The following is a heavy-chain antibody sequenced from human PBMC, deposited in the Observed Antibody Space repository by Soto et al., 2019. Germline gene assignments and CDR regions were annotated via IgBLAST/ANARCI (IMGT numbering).Heavy chain of an antibody. CDR3: ARAPRGNYGYPSYFDY. D-gene: IGHD3-10*01. J-gene: IGHJ4*02. CDR2: IYDGGST. Sequence: SETLSLTCTVSGGSISSGGYYWSWIRQHPGKGLEWIGYIYDGGSTYYNPSLKSRVTISVDTSKKQISLKLSSVTAADTAAYYCARAPRGNYGYPSYFDYWGQGTLVTVSS. V-gene: IGHV4-31*02. CDR1: GGSISSGGYY.